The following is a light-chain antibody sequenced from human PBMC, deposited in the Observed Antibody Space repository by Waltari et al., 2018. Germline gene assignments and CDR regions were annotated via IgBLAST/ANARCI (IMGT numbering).Light chain of an antibody. CDR1: SSNIGSNY. Sequence: QSVLTQPPSVSEAPRQRVTISCSGSSSNIGSNYVYWYQQLLGTAPKLVIYRNDQRPSGFPARFSGSKSGTSASLAISGLRSEDEADYYCAAWDDRLRDYVFGTGTKVTAL. J-gene: IGLJ1*01. CDR2: RND. V-gene: IGLV1-47*01. CDR3: AAWDDRLRDYV.